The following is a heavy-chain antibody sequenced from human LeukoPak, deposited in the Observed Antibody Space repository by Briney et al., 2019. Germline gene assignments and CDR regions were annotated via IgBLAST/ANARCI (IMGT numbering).Heavy chain of an antibody. J-gene: IGHJ4*02. CDR1: GGSFSGYY. CDR2: INHSGST. CDR3: ARGRFMSAGVKAAAAGTGYFDY. D-gene: IGHD6-13*01. Sequence: SETLSLTCAVYGGSFSGYYWSWIRQPPGKGLEWIGEINHSGSTNYNPSLKSRVTISVDTSKSQFSMKLSSVTAADTAVYYCARGRFMSAGVKAAAAGTGYFDYWGQGTLVTVSS. V-gene: IGHV4-34*01.